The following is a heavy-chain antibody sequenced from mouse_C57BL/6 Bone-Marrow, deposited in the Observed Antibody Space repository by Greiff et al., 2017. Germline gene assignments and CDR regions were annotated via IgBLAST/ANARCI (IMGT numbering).Heavy chain of an antibody. CDR3: TIQDYAIDH. V-gene: IGHV5-12*01. CDR1: GFTFSDYY. Sequence: EVHVVESGGGLVQPGGSLKLSCAASGFTFSDYYMYWVRQTPEKRLEWVAYISNGGGSTYYTDTVKGRCTISRDNAKNTLYLQMSRLKSEDTAMYYSTIQDYAIDHWGQGTSVTVSS. CDR2: ISNGGGST. J-gene: IGHJ4*01.